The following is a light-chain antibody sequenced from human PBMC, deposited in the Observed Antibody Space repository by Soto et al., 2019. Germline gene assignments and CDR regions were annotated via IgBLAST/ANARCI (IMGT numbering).Light chain of an antibody. V-gene: IGKV3-20*01. CDR1: QSVSSSY. CDR2: GAS. J-gene: IGKJ4*01. CDR3: DQDVSSPLT. Sequence: EIVLTQSAGILSSSPGDRATLSCRASQSVSSSYLAWYQQKPGQAPRLLIYGASSRATGIPDRFGGSGSATDFTVTMSSLEPEDFAVYYCDQDVSSPLTFGGGTKVEIK.